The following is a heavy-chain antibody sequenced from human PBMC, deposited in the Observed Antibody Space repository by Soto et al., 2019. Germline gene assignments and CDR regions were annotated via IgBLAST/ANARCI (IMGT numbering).Heavy chain of an antibody. Sequence: QVPLVQSGAEVKKPGASVKVSCKASGYTFTSYGITWVRQAPGQGLEWLGWINGYNGNTNNAQKLQGRDTMTTDPSTSTAYMELRSLRSDDTAVYYCARMGDVPYYYYGMDVWGQGTTVTVSS. J-gene: IGHJ6*02. CDR2: INGYNGNT. D-gene: IGHD3-16*01. V-gene: IGHV1-18*01. CDR1: GYTFTSYG. CDR3: ARMGDVPYYYYGMDV.